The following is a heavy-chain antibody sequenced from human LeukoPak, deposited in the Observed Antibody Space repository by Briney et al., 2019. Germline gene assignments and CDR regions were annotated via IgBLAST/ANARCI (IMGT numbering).Heavy chain of an antibody. CDR3: ARQTPRPLYSSGWYSGGDAFDI. CDR2: IYPGDSDT. V-gene: IGHV5-51*01. D-gene: IGHD6-19*01. CDR1: GYSFTSYW. J-gene: IGHJ3*02. Sequence: LGESLKISCKGSGYSFTSYWIGWVRQMPGKGLEWMGIIYPGDSDTRYSPSFQGQVTISADKSISTAYLQWSSLKASDTAMYYCARQTPRPLYSSGWYSGGDAFDIWGQGTMVTVSS.